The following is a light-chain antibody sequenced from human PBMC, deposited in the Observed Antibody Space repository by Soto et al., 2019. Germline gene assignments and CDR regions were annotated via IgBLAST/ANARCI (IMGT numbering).Light chain of an antibody. V-gene: IGKV3-15*01. J-gene: IGKJ4*01. Sequence: EIVMTQSPATLSVSPGERATLSCRASQSVSNNLAWYQQKPGQAPRLLIYGASTRATGIPARFSGSGSGTEFTLTLSSLQSEDCAVYYCQQYTTWSPLTFGGGTKVETK. CDR2: GAS. CDR1: QSVSNN. CDR3: QQYTTWSPLT.